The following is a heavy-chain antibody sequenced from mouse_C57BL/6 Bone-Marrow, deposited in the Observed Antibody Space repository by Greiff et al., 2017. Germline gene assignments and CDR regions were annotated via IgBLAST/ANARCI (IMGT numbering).Heavy chain of an antibody. CDR1: GYAFTNYL. CDR2: INPGSGGT. V-gene: IGHV1-54*01. J-gene: IGHJ1*03. D-gene: IGHD1-1*01. CDR3: AREGYYGSSRSDV. Sequence: QVQLKESGAELVRPGTSVKVSCKASGYAFTNYLIAWVKQRPGQGLEWIGVINPGSGGTNYNEKFKGKATLTADKSSSTAYMQLSSLTSEDSAVYFWAREGYYGSSRSDVWGTGTTVTVSS.